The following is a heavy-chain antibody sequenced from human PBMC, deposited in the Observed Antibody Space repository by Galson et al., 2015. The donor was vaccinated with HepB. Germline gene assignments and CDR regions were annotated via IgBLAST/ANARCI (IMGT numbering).Heavy chain of an antibody. CDR3: AKEKISDFAGYYGMDV. V-gene: IGHV3-23*01. CDR1: GFTFSSYA. CDR2: ISGSGGST. Sequence: SLRLSCAASGFTFSSYAMSWVRQAPGKGLEWVSAISGSGGSTYYADSVKGRFTISRDNSKNTLYLQMNSQRAEDTAVYYCAKEKISDFAGYYGMDVWGQGTTVTVSS. J-gene: IGHJ6*02.